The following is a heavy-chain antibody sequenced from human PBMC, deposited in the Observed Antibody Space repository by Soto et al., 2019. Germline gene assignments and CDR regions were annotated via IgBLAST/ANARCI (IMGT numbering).Heavy chain of an antibody. CDR1: GYTFSTYE. Sequence: QVQLVQSGAEVKKPGASVKVSCEASGYTFSTYEMHWVRQAPGQRPEWMGWINGGNGKSKYSETLQGRVTFTRDTSPSTSYLELTSLRSEDTAVYYCATVGGATFTHYYYYMDVCGTGTTVTVSS. D-gene: IGHD1-26*01. J-gene: IGHJ6*03. CDR2: INGGNGKS. CDR3: ATVGGATFTHYYYYMDV. V-gene: IGHV1-3*01.